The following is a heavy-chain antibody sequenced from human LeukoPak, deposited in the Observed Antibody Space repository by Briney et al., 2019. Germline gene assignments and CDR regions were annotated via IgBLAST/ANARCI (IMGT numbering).Heavy chain of an antibody. CDR1: GFTFDDYA. Sequence: PGRSLRLSCAASGFTFDDYAMHWVRQAPGKGLEWVSGISWNSGSMGYADSVKGRFTISRDNAKNSLYLQMNSLRAEDTALYYCAKGQRNDVVNWFDPWGQGTLVTVSS. CDR3: AKGQRNDVVNWFDP. CDR2: ISWNSGSM. J-gene: IGHJ5*02. V-gene: IGHV3-9*01. D-gene: IGHD1-1*01.